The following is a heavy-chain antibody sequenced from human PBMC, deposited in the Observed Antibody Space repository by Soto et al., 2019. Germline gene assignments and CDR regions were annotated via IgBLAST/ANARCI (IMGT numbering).Heavy chain of an antibody. CDR2: IYYSGST. CDR3: ARDWVAAAGRGYYYYGIDV. J-gene: IGHJ6*02. Sequence: SETLYLICTVSVVSISSYYWSWIRQPPGKGLEWIGYIYYSGSTNYNPSLKSRVTISVDTSKNQFSLKLSSVTAADTAVYYCARDWVAAAGRGYYYYGIDVWGQGTTVT. V-gene: IGHV4-59*01. D-gene: IGHD6-13*01. CDR1: VVSISSYY.